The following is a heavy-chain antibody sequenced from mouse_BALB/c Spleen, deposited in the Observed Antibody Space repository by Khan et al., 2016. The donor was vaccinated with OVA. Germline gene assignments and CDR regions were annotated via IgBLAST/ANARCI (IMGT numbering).Heavy chain of an antibody. D-gene: IGHD1-1*01. CDR1: GYSITSNYA. Sequence: EVQLQESGPGLVKPSQSLSLTCTVNGYSITSNYAWNWIRQFPGNKLEWMGYISYSGSTNYNPSLKSRLSITRDTSKNQFFLRLHSVTTEDSATYYCARGNYYGYAVDYWGQGTSVTVSS. CDR3: ARGNYYGYAVDY. CDR2: ISYSGST. J-gene: IGHJ4*01. V-gene: IGHV3-2*02.